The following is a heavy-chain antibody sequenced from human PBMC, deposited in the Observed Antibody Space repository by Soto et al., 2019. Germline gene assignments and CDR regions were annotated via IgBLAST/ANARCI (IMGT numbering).Heavy chain of an antibody. V-gene: IGHV5-51*01. CDR1: GYTFTTYW. Sequence: PGGSLRLSCQGSGYTFTTYWVGWVRQRPGKGLDWMGNIYPGDSDVKYSPSFQGQVTISVDKSISTAYLQWNSLKASDTAVYYCARQNYAGYGGYDSAFDTWGQGTLVTVSS. CDR3: ARQNYAGYGGYDSAFDT. D-gene: IGHD5-12*01. CDR2: IYPGDSDV. J-gene: IGHJ4*02.